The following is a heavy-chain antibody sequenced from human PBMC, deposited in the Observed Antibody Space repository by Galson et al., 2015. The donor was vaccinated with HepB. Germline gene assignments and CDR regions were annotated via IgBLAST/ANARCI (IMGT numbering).Heavy chain of an antibody. J-gene: IGHJ4*02. Sequence: SLRLSCAASGFTFSDYYMSWIRQAPGKRLEWISYISSSSIHTNYADSVKGRFTISRDNAKNSLYLQMNSLRAEDTAVYYCARVADVDYGDHSHFDHWGQGTLVTVSS. CDR2: ISSSSIHT. D-gene: IGHD4-17*01. CDR3: ARVADVDYGDHSHFDH. CDR1: GFTFSDYY. V-gene: IGHV3-11*06.